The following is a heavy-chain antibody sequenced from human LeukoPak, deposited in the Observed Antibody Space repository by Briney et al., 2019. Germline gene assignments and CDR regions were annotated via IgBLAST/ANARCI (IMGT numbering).Heavy chain of an antibody. CDR3: ARGLVGATGAYYFDY. Sequence: GGSLRLSCAASGFTFSSYSMNWVRQAPGKGLEWGSAISSSSSYIYYADSVKGRFTISRDNAKNSLYLQMNSLRAEDTAVYYCARGLVGATGAYYFDYWGQGTLVTVSS. CDR2: ISSSSSYI. J-gene: IGHJ4*02. CDR1: GFTFSSYS. V-gene: IGHV3-21*01. D-gene: IGHD1-26*01.